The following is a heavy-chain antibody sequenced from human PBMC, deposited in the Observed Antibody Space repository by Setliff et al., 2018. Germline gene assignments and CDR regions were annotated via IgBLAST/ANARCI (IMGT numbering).Heavy chain of an antibody. CDR1: GYSFSSYY. Sequence: ASVKVSCKASGYSFSSYYMHWVRQAPGQGLEWMGLINPTGESTNYAPKFQGRVNMTIDTSATTVYMELKSLRSDDTAVYYCVRSSAPQVVLAADFDFWGQGTPVTVSS. CDR2: INPTGEST. D-gene: IGHD6-19*01. J-gene: IGHJ4*02. CDR3: VRSSAPQVVLAADFDF. V-gene: IGHV1-46*01.